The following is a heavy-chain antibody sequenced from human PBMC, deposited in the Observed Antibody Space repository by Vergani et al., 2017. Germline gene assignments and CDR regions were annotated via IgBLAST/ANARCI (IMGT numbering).Heavy chain of an antibody. J-gene: IGHJ6*02. CDR3: ARDPDIVVVPAAPYYYYYYGMDV. V-gene: IGHV1-18*04. CDR2: ISAYNGNT. CDR1: GYTFTSYD. D-gene: IGHD2-2*01. Sequence: QVQLVQSGAEVKKPGASVKVSCKASGYTFTSYDISWVRQAPGQGLEWMGWISAYNGNTNYAQKLQGRVTMTTDTSTSTAYMELRSLRSDDTAVYYCARDPDIVVVPAAPYYYYYYGMDVWGQXP.